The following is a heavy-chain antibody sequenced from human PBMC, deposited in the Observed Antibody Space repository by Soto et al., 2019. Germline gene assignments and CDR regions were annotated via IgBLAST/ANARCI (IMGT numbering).Heavy chain of an antibody. CDR1: GGSMSEYF. CDR3: ARDGYDGSGSPYPAY. V-gene: IGHV4-59*01. Sequence: SETLSLTCSVSGGSMSEYFWSWIRQSPGKGLEWIGYIYYLGSTDYNPSLKSRVTISVDTSKRQFSLRLTSVTAADTAVYYCARDGYDGSGSPYPAYWGQGILVTVSS. CDR2: IYYLGST. D-gene: IGHD3-10*01. J-gene: IGHJ4*02.